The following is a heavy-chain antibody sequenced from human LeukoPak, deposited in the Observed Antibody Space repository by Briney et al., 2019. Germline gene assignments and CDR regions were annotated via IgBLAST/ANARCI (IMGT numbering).Heavy chain of an antibody. V-gene: IGHV3-21*01. J-gene: IGHJ4*02. CDR1: GCTFSSYS. CDR3: ARDPYNGYYDGSGSSKFDY. D-gene: IGHD3-10*01. Sequence: GGSLRLSCAASGCTFSSYSMNWVRQAPGKGLEWVSSISSSSSYIYYADSVKGRFTISRDNAKNSLYLQMNSLRAEDTAVYYCARDPYNGYYDGSGSSKFDYWGQGTLVTVSS. CDR2: ISSSSSYI.